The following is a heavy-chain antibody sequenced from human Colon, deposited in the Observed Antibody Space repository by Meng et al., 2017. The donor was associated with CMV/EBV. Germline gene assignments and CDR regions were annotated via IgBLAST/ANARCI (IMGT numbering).Heavy chain of an antibody. V-gene: IGHV1-2*02. Sequence: QGQLAQSGAEVGMPGASVKVSCKASGYSFTGYYIHWVRQAPGQGLEWMGWMDPTTGRTDYAQKFQGTVTMTRDTSISTAYLELSRLTSDDTAVYYCASHSSYVWGSHHWGQGTLVTVSS. CDR2: MDPTTGRT. CDR3: ASHSSYVWGSHH. J-gene: IGHJ1*01. D-gene: IGHD3-16*01. CDR1: GYSFTGYY.